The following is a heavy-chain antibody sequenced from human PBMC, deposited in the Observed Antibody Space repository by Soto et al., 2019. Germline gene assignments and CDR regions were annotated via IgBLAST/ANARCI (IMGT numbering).Heavy chain of an antibody. V-gene: IGHV1-69*13. CDR3: ARDDCSGGSCYPPTGAFDI. D-gene: IGHD2-15*01. CDR2: IIPIFGTV. J-gene: IGHJ3*02. Sequence: SVKVSCKASGYTFTGSYMRWVRQAPGQGLEWMGGIIPIFGTVNYAQKFQGRVTISADESTSTAYMELSSLRSEDTAVYYCARDDCSGGSCYPPTGAFDIWGQGTMVTVSS. CDR1: GYTFTGSY.